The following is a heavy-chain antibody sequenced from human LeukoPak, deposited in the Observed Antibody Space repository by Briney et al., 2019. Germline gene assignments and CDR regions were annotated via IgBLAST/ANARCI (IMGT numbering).Heavy chain of an antibody. CDR1: GGSVSLTNYY. CDR3: ARGTYGYYMDV. CDR2: INHGGGT. Sequence: PSETLSLTCTVSGGSVSLTNYYWPWIRQPPGKGLEWIATINHGGGTHHNPSLKSRLTIAVDTATNDFSLKLSSVTAADTAVYFCARGTYGYYMDVWGKGTTVTVSS. D-gene: IGHD4-17*01. V-gene: IGHV4-39*02. J-gene: IGHJ6*03.